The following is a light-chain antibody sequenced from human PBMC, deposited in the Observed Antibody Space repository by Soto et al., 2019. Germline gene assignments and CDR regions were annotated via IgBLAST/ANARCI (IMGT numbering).Light chain of an antibody. Sequence: DIQMTQSPSSLSASLGDRVTITCRASQSISNYLNWYQQKPGKAPKPLIYAASSLQSGVPSRFSGSGSGTDFTLTISSLQPEDFATYYCQQSFSTLFTFGPGTRLDIK. V-gene: IGKV1-39*01. CDR1: QSISNY. CDR3: QQSFSTLFT. CDR2: AAS. J-gene: IGKJ3*01.